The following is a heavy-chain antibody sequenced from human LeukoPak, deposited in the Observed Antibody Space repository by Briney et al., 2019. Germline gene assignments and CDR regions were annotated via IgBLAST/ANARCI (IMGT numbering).Heavy chain of an antibody. Sequence: PGGSLRLSCAASGFTFSSYWMSWVRQAPGKGLEWVGFIRSKAYGGTTEYAASVKGRFTISRDDSKSIAYLQMNSLKTEDTAVYYCTRDVRVPYYDILTGYYPHFDYWGQGTLATVSS. V-gene: IGHV3-49*04. CDR3: TRDVRVPYYDILTGYYPHFDY. D-gene: IGHD3-9*01. CDR1: GFTFSSYW. CDR2: IRSKAYGGTT. J-gene: IGHJ4*02.